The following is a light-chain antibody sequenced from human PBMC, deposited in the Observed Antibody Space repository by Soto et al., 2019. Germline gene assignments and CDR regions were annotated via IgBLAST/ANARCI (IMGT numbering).Light chain of an antibody. CDR2: AAS. CDR3: QQNYSPPPVT. V-gene: IGKV1-39*01. Sequence: DIQMTQSPSSLSASVGDRVTITCRASQSIANYLNWYQQKLGKAPKLLIYAASSLQGGVPSRFSGSGFGTDFTLTVSSLQPEDFATYYCQQNYSPPPVTFGQGTRLEIK. CDR1: QSIANY. J-gene: IGKJ5*01.